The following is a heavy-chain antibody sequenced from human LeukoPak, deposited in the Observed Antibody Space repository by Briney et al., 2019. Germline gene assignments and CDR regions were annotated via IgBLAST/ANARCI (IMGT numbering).Heavy chain of an antibody. Sequence: GGSLRLSCAASGFTFSSYSMNWVRQAPGKGLEWVSSISSSSSYIYYADSVKGRFTISRDNAKNSLYLQVNSLRAEDTAVYYCARPKWELPMGGWFDPWGQGTLVTVSS. D-gene: IGHD1-26*01. CDR3: ARPKWELPMGGWFDP. J-gene: IGHJ5*02. CDR2: ISSSSSYI. V-gene: IGHV3-21*01. CDR1: GFTFSSYS.